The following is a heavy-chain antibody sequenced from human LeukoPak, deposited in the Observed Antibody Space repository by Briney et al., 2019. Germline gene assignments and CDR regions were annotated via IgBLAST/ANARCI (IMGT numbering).Heavy chain of an antibody. CDR2: INHSGST. Sequence: SETLSLTCAVDGGTFTDFYWAWIRQPTGKGLEWIGEINHSGSTNYSPSLKSRVTISLDTSKNQFFLRLTSVTAADTAVYYCAREDWYFDLWGRGTLVTVSS. J-gene: IGHJ2*01. CDR3: AREDWYFDL. CDR1: GGTFTDFY. V-gene: IGHV4-34*01.